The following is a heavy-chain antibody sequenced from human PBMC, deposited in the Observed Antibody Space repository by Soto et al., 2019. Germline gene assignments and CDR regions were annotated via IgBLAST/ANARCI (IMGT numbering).Heavy chain of an antibody. CDR3: ARAPYRYYYDSSGHDDAFDI. V-gene: IGHV4-30-2*01. Sequence: SETLSLTCAVSGGSISSGGYSWSWIRQPPGKGLEWIGYIYHSGSTYYNPSLKSRVTISVDRSKNQFSLKLSSVTAADTAVYYCARAPYRYYYDSSGHDDAFDIWGQGTMVTVSS. CDR1: GGSISSGGYS. CDR2: IYHSGST. J-gene: IGHJ3*02. D-gene: IGHD3-22*01.